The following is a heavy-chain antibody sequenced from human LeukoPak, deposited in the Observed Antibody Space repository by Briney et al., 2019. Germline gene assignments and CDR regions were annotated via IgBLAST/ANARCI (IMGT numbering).Heavy chain of an antibody. Sequence: PGGSLRLSCAASGFTVSSNYMSWVRQAPGKGLEWVSVIYSGGSTYYADSVKGRFTISRDNSKNTLYLQMNSLRAEDTAVYSCAKYFYDSSGYYDAAPLDSWGQGTLVTVFS. D-gene: IGHD3-22*01. J-gene: IGHJ4*02. CDR2: IYSGGST. CDR1: GFTVSSNY. V-gene: IGHV3-53*01. CDR3: AKYFYDSSGYYDAAPLDS.